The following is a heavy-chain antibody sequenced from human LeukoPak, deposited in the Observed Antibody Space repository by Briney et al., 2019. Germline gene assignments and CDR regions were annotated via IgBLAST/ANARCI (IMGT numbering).Heavy chain of an antibody. CDR2: IYYSGST. CDR1: GGSISSSSYY. J-gene: IGHJ4*02. V-gene: IGHV4-39*01. CDR3: ARHSPNAGRIDY. Sequence: SETLSLTCTVSGGSISSSSYYWGWIRQPPGKGLEWIGSIYYSGSTYYNPSLKSRVTISVDTSKNQFSLKLSSVTAADTAVYYCARHSPNAGRIDYWGQGTLVTVSS. D-gene: IGHD1-14*01.